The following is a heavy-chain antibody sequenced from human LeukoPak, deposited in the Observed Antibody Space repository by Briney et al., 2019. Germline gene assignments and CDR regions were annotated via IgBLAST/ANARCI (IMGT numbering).Heavy chain of an antibody. V-gene: IGHV4-4*02. J-gene: IGHJ4*02. CDR1: GDSTNSLDL. Sequence: SETLSLTCTVSGDSTNSLDLWSWVRQPPGKGLEWIGEMYLSGTTHSNPSVKSRVTISIDKSKNQFFLNLSSVTAADTAVYYCAGLVGRYSSGLYYYYFDYWGQGTLVTVSS. CDR2: MYLSGTT. D-gene: IGHD3-22*01. CDR3: AGLVGRYSSGLYYYYFDY.